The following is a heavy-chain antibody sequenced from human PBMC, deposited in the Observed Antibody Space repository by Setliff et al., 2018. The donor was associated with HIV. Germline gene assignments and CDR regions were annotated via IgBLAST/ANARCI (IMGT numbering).Heavy chain of an antibody. CDR3: ARGKGVGGVVITGGLDV. V-gene: IGHV1-8*01. D-gene: IGHD3-10*01. Sequence: GASVKVSCKASGYSLSTYAISWVRRATGQGLEWMGWMNPNSGATGYAQKFKDRFIMTRDTSISTAYMELSSLTSEDTAVYYCARGKGVGGVVITGGLDVWGKGTTVTVSS. J-gene: IGHJ6*04. CDR1: GYSLSTYA. CDR2: MNPNSGAT.